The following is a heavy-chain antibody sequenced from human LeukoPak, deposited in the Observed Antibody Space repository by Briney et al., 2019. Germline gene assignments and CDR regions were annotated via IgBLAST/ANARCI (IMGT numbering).Heavy chain of an antibody. Sequence: PGGSLRLSCAASESTFSTKDMHGFRQPPGKGRGGLAGISYDGGNKYYADSVKGRFTISRDNSENTLWLQMNSLRTEDTAVYYCAREYEGQQTGFDNWGQGTLVTVSS. CDR2: ISYDGGNK. V-gene: IGHV3-30-3*01. J-gene: IGHJ4*02. D-gene: IGHD3-16*01. CDR3: AREYEGQQTGFDN. CDR1: ESTFSTKD.